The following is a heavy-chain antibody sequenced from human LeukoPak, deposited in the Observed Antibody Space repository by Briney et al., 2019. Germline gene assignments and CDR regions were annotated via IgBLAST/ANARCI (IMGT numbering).Heavy chain of an antibody. V-gene: IGHV4-31*03. J-gene: IGHJ4*02. CDR1: GAXISSGGYY. D-gene: IGHD1-1*01. CDR3: ARGINWSRHFDY. Sequence: SETLSLTCTVSGAXISSGGYYWNWIRQHPGKGLDWIGYIYYRGGAYHNPSLQSRVTISVDTSKNQFSLKLSSVTAADTAVYYCARGINWSRHFDYWGQGTLVAVSS. CDR2: IYYRGGA.